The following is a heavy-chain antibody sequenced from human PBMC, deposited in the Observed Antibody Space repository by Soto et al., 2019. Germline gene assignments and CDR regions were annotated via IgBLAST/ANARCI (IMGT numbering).Heavy chain of an antibody. J-gene: IGHJ1*01. V-gene: IGHV1-18*01. CDR1: GYTFPDYG. CDR3: ARDRDDSSWSTAENFQH. D-gene: IGHD3-22*01. CDR2: INTYNGNT. Sequence: ASVKVSCKASGYTFPDYGIHWVRQAPGQGLEWMGWINTYNGNTYYTQNLQGRVTMTRDTSTSTAYMDLRSLRFDDTALYYCARDRDDSSWSTAENFQHWRQGTLVTVSS.